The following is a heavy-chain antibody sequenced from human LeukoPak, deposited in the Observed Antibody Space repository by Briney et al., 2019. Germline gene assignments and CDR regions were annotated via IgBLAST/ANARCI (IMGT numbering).Heavy chain of an antibody. CDR1: GFPFSTYS. Sequence: GGSLRLSCAASGFPFSTYSMNWVRQAPGKGLEWVSSISSSSSYIYYADLVKGRFTISRDNAKNSLYLQMNSLRVEDTAVYYCAREVHSGYYGMDVWGQGTTVTVSS. CDR2: ISSSSSYI. D-gene: IGHD2-15*01. J-gene: IGHJ6*02. CDR3: AREVHSGYYGMDV. V-gene: IGHV3-21*01.